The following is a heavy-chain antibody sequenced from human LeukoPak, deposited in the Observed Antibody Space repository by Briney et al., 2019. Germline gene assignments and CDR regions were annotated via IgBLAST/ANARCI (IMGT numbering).Heavy chain of an antibody. D-gene: IGHD3-3*01. V-gene: IGHV3-21*01. J-gene: IGHJ4*02. Sequence: GGSLTLSCAASGFTFSSYSMNWVRQAPGKGLEWVSSISSSSSYIYYADSVKGRFTISRDNAKNSLYLQMNSLRAEDTAVYFCAREIEWPACDYWGQGTLVTVSS. CDR2: ISSSSSYI. CDR3: AREIEWPACDY. CDR1: GFTFSSYS.